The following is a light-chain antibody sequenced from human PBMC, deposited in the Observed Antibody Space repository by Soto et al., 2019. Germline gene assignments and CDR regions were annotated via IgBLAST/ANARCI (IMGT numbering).Light chain of an antibody. Sequence: DIQMTQSPSSLSASVGDRVTITCRASQSISSYLNWYQQKPGKAPKLLIYAASSLQSGVPSRFSGSGSGTDFTLTSSSLQPEDFATYYCQQGYSTPLTFGGGTKVEIK. J-gene: IGKJ4*01. V-gene: IGKV1-39*01. CDR2: AAS. CDR3: QQGYSTPLT. CDR1: QSISSY.